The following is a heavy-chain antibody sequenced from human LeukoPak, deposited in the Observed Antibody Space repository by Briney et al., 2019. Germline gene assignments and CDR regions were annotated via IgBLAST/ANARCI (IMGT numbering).Heavy chain of an antibody. D-gene: IGHD3-16*01. V-gene: IGHV3-30*18. Sequence: GVSLRLSCAASGFTFSSYGMHWVRQAPGKGLEWVAVISYDGSNKYYADSVKGRFTISRDNSKNTLYLQMNSLRAEDTAVYYCAKARLGELTSYFDYWGQGTLVTVSS. CDR3: AKARLGELTSYFDY. CDR1: GFTFSSYG. J-gene: IGHJ4*02. CDR2: ISYDGSNK.